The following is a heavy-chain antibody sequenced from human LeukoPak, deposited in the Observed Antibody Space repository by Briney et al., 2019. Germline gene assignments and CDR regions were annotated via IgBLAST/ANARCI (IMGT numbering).Heavy chain of an antibody. CDR2: IKQDGSEK. Sequence: GGSLRLSCAGSGFTFSSYWMSWVRQAPGKGLEGVANIKQDGSEKYYVDSVKGRFTISRDNAKNSLHLQMSSLRAEDTAVYYCARDLVRRGYYYPYYFDYWGQGTLVTVSS. V-gene: IGHV3-7*01. CDR3: ARDLVRRGYYYPYYFDY. CDR1: GFTFSSYW. J-gene: IGHJ4*02. D-gene: IGHD3-22*01.